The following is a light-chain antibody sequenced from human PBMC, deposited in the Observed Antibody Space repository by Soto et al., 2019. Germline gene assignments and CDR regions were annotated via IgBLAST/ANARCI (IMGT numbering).Light chain of an antibody. CDR1: SIDVGGYNY. Sequence: QSALTQPASMSGSPGQSITISCTGTSIDVGGYNYVSWYQQHPGKAPKLMIYEVSNRPSGVSNRFSGSKSGNTASLTISGLQAEDEADYYCSSYTSSSTLGVFGGGTKLTVL. V-gene: IGLV2-14*01. CDR3: SSYTSSSTLGV. J-gene: IGLJ2*01. CDR2: EVS.